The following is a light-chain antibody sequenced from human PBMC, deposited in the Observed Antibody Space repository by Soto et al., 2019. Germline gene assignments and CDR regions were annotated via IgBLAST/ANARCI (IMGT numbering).Light chain of an antibody. Sequence: QSALTQPASVSGSPGQSITISCTGTSSDVGSYNLVSWYQQHPGKAPKLMIYEVSKRPSGGSTRFSGSKSGNTASLTISGLQAEDEADYYCCSYAGSSTYGFGTGTKLTVL. CDR1: SSDVGSYNL. CDR2: EVS. V-gene: IGLV2-23*02. J-gene: IGLJ1*01. CDR3: CSYAGSSTYG.